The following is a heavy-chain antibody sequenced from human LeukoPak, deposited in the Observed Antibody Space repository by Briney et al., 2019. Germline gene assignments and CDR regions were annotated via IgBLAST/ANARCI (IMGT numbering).Heavy chain of an antibody. CDR2: IDASGSDT. Sequence: GGALRLSCEVSEFPFSIYAMASVRQAPGRGLEWLSAIDASGSDTYYTDSVKCGFPISRDNSKNTVYLQMNSLRVEDTAVYYCADYRKPQGLDYWGQGTLVTVSS. D-gene: IGHD1-14*01. J-gene: IGHJ4*02. CDR3: ADYRKPQGLDY. V-gene: IGHV3-23*01. CDR1: EFPFSIYA.